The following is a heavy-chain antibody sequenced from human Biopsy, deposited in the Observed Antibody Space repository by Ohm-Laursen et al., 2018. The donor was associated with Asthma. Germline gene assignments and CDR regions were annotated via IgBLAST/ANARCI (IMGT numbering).Heavy chain of an antibody. V-gene: IGHV3-21*01. D-gene: IGHD1-26*01. CDR3: AKDVFPGWELRRGPDY. J-gene: IGHJ4*02. CDR2: ISRSSTYI. CDR1: GFTLSSYA. Sequence: SLRLSCSASGFTLSSYAMNWVRQAPGKGLEWVSSISRSSTYIYYADSIKGRFTISRDNAKTSLYLQMNSLRAEDTAVYYCAKDVFPGWELRRGPDYWGQGTLVTVSS.